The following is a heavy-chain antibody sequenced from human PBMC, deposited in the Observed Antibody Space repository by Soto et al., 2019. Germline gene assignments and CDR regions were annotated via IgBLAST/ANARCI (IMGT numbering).Heavy chain of an antibody. CDR1: GFTFSSYA. D-gene: IGHD2-2*01. CDR3: ARDQERYCSSTSCYFNAFSYYYYGMDV. Sequence: SLRLSCAASGFTFSSYAMHWVRQAPGKGLEWVAVISYDGSNKYYADSVKGRFTISRDNSKNTLYLQMNSLRAEDTAVYYCARDQERYCSSTSCYFNAFSYYYYGMDVWGQGTTVTVSS. V-gene: IGHV3-30-3*01. CDR2: ISYDGSNK. J-gene: IGHJ6*02.